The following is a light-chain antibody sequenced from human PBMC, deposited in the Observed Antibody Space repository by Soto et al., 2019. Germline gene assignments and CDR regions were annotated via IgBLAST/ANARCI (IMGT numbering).Light chain of an antibody. Sequence: IQMTQSPSSLSASVGDRVTITCRASQSIRSYLNCYQQKPGKAPNLLIYAASGLQTGVPSRFSGSGSVTDFTLSISSLQREDFATYYSQQSYITPPGTFGQGTMVDIK. J-gene: IGKJ1*01. CDR1: QSIRSY. CDR3: QQSYITPPGT. CDR2: AAS. V-gene: IGKV1-39*01.